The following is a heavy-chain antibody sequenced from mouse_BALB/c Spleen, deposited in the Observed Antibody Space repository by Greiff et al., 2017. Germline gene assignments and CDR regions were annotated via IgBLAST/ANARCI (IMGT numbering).Heavy chain of an antibody. Sequence: DVHLVESGGGLVQPGGSLKLSCAASGFTFSSYGMSWVRQTPDKRLELVATINSNGGSTYYPDSVKGRFTISRDNAKNTLYLQMSSLKSEDTAMYYCARDRSTLDYWDQGTTLTVSS. CDR1: GFTFSSYG. D-gene: IGHD5-1*01. CDR3: ARDRSTLDY. J-gene: IGHJ2*01. V-gene: IGHV5-6-3*01. CDR2: INSNGGST.